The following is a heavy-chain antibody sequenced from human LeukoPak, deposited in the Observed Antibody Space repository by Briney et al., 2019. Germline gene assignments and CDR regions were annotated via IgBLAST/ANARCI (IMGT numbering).Heavy chain of an antibody. CDR2: IYYSGST. CDR3: ARGETGYYDSSGYAADY. D-gene: IGHD3-22*01. J-gene: IGHJ4*02. Sequence: SETLSLTCTVSGGSVSSSEYYCDWIRQPPGKGLQWIGTIYYSGSTSYNPSLKSRVTISIDTSKNQFSLKLSSVTAADTAVYYCARGETGYYDSSGYAADYWGQGTLVTVSS. V-gene: IGHV4-39*01. CDR1: GGSVSSSEYY.